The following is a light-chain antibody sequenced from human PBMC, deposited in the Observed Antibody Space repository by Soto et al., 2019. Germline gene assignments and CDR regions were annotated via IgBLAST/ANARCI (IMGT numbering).Light chain of an antibody. CDR2: LAS. CDR3: YQYDTSPWT. J-gene: IGKJ1*01. CDR1: QAVNTR. Sequence: EIVLTQSPATLSSFPGDRVTLSCRASQAVNTRLAWYQHKPGQAPRLLIYLASNRAAGVPARFSGSGSGTDFTLTISNVEPEDFAVYYCYQYDTSPWTFGQGTKVDIK. V-gene: IGKV3D-11*03.